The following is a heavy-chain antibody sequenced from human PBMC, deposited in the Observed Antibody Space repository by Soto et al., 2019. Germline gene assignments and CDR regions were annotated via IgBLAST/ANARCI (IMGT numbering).Heavy chain of an antibody. V-gene: IGHV3-23*01. D-gene: IGHD4-17*01. CDR1: GFSFSTYN. Sequence: GGSLRLSCAASGFSFSTYNMNWVRQTPGKGLEWVSAISGSGGSTYYADSVKGRFTISRDNSKNTLYLQMNSLRAEDTAVYYCAKDPHYGDDGVDYWGQGTLVTVSS. CDR3: AKDPHYGDDGVDY. CDR2: ISGSGGST. J-gene: IGHJ4*02.